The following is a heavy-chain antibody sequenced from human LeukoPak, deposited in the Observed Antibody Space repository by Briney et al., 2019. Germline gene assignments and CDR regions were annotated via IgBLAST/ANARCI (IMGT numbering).Heavy chain of an antibody. CDR2: ISSSSSTI. Sequence: GGSLRLSCAASGFTFSSYSMNWVRQAPGKGLEWVSYISSSSSTIYYADSVKGRFTISRDNAKNSLYLQMNSLRAEDTAVYYCARDWIAVAHYWGQGTLVTVSS. D-gene: IGHD6-19*01. V-gene: IGHV3-48*01. CDR3: ARDWIAVAHY. J-gene: IGHJ4*02. CDR1: GFTFSSYS.